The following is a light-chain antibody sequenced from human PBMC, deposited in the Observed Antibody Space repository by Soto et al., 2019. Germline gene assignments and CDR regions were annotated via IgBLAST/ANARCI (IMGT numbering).Light chain of an antibody. J-gene: IGKJ5*01. CDR3: QESYSFFT. Sequence: IQMTQSPSSLSASVGDRFTITFRASQSISSYLNWYQQKPGKAPKLVIHAASNLQSGVPSRFSGSGSGTEFTLTISSLQPEDFATYYCQESYSFFTFGQGTRLEIK. V-gene: IGKV1-39*01. CDR2: AAS. CDR1: QSISSY.